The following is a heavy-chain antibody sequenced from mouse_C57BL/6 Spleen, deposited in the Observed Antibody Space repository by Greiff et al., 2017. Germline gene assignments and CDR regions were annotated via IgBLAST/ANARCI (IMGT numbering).Heavy chain of an antibody. CDR1: GYTFTDYE. D-gene: IGHD1-1*01. CDR3: TRRGVVATDYAMDY. Sequence: VQLQQSGAELVRPGASVTLSCKASGYTFTDYEMHWVKQTPVHGLEWIGAIDPETGGTAYNQKFKGKAILTADKSSSTAYMELRSLTSEDSAVYYCTRRGVVATDYAMDYWGQGTSVTVSS. V-gene: IGHV1-15*01. CDR2: IDPETGGT. J-gene: IGHJ4*01.